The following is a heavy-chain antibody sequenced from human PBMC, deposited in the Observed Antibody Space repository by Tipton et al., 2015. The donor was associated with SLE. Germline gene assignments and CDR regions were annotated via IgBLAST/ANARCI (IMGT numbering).Heavy chain of an antibody. J-gene: IGHJ4*02. CDR1: GLTFSTYS. CDR3: ARDGAYCSSTSCPGPFYDY. V-gene: IGHV3-21*01. CDR2: ISDRSSYI. D-gene: IGHD2-2*01. Sequence: SLRLSCAASGLTFSTYSMNWVRQDPGKGLEWVSSISDRSSYIYYADSVKGRFTISRDNAKNSLYLQMNNLRAEDTAVYYCARDGAYCSSTSCPGPFYDYWGQGTLVTVSS.